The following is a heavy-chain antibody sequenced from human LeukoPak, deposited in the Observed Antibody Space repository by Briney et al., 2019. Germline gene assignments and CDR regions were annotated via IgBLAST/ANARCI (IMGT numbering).Heavy chain of an antibody. J-gene: IGHJ4*02. CDR3: ARGLVGAPDFDY. D-gene: IGHD1-26*01. CDR1: GYTFTSYD. Sequence: ASVKVSCKASGYTFTSYDINWVRQATGQGLEWMGWMNPNSGNTGYAQKFQGRVTMTRNTSISTAYMELSSLRSEDTAVYYCARGLVGAPDFDYWGQGTLVTVSS. V-gene: IGHV1-8*01. CDR2: MNPNSGNT.